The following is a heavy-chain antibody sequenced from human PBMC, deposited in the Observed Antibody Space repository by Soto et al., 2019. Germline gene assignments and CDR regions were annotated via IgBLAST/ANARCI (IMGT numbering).Heavy chain of an antibody. CDR3: AKGGAIVAAGTRVYLYNAMDV. D-gene: IGHD1-26*01. V-gene: IGHV1-2*02. Sequence: QVQLVQSGTEVKRPGDSVRVSCKASGYTFTGYYVHWVRQAPGQGLEWMGGINPNSGDTYLAQRFQGRVTMSRDTSIGTASMELRGLTSDDTAEYYCAKGGAIVAAGTRVYLYNAMDVWGQGTTVTVPS. CDR2: INPNSGDT. CDR1: GYTFTGYY. J-gene: IGHJ6*02.